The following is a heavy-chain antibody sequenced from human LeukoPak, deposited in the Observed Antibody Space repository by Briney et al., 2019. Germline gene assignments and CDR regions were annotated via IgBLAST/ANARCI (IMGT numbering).Heavy chain of an antibody. CDR2: VSAGVGST. CDR3: ATRSGPYYDY. Sequence: GGSLRLSCAASGLTFSNYAMTWVRQAPGKGLEWASGVSAGVGSTYYADSVRGRFTISRVNSKNTMYLQMNSLRDEDTAVYYCATRSGPYYDYWGQGTLVTVSS. V-gene: IGHV3-23*01. D-gene: IGHD6-19*01. J-gene: IGHJ4*02. CDR1: GLTFSNYA.